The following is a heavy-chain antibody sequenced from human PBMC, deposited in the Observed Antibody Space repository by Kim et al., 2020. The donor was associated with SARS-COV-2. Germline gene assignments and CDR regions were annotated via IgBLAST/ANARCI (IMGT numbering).Heavy chain of an antibody. Sequence: GGSLRLSCAASGFTFSTYAMGWVRQAPGKGLEWVSVISVSGDSTFYADSVKGRFTISRDNSKNTLFLQMNSLRAEDTAVYYCAKDWRYSSIWGQGTLVTVSS. V-gene: IGHV3-23*01. CDR3: AKDWRYSSI. CDR1: GFTFSTYA. D-gene: IGHD6-19*01. CDR2: ISVSGDST. J-gene: IGHJ4*02.